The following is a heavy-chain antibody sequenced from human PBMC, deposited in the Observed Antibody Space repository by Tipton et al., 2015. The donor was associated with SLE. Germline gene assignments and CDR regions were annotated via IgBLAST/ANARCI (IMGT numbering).Heavy chain of an antibody. D-gene: IGHD3-16*01. Sequence: SLRLSCVVSEFTFSDHYMHWVRQSTGKGLEWVSAIGTAGDTYYLGSVKGRFTISRENAKNSLYLQMNSLRAGDTAVYYCARAGSWAWDAFDIWGQGTMVTVSS. CDR3: ARAGSWAWDAFDI. CDR2: IGTAGDT. V-gene: IGHV3-13*01. J-gene: IGHJ3*02. CDR1: EFTFSDHY.